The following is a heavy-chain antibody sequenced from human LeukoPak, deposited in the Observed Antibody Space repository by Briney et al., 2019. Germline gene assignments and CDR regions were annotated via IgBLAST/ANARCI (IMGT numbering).Heavy chain of an antibody. CDR2: MNPNSGNT. J-gene: IGHJ4*02. D-gene: IGHD2-2*01. Sequence: GASVKVSCKASGYTFTSYDINWVRQATGQGLEWMGWMNPNSGNTGYAQKFQGRVTITRYTSISTAYMELSSLRSEDTAVYYCALIPSFQVVPADYWGQGTLVTVSS. CDR1: GYTFTSYD. V-gene: IGHV1-8*03. CDR3: ALIPSFQVVPADY.